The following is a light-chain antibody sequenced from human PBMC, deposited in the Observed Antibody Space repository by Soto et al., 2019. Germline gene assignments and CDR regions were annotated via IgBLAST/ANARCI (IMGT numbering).Light chain of an antibody. CDR3: QQYRSSPSIT. Sequence: EIVLTQSPGTLSLSPGERATLSCRASQSVSSSYLAWYQQKPGQAPRLLIYGASSRATGIPDRFSGSGSGTDFTLTISRLEPEDFAVYYGQQYRSSPSITFGQGTRLEIK. J-gene: IGKJ5*01. CDR2: GAS. CDR1: QSVSSSY. V-gene: IGKV3-20*01.